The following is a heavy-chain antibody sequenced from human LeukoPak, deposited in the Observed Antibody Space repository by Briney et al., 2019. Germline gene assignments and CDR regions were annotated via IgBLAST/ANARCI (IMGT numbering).Heavy chain of an antibody. CDR1: VGSISSSNW. CDR3: ARESRSLYGDYVGFDY. V-gene: IGHV4-4*02. Sequence: LETLSLTRAVSVGSISSSNWWSWVRQPPGKGLEWIGEIYDSVSTNYNPSLKSRVTISVDKSKNQFSLKLSSVTGADTAVYYCARESRSLYGDYVGFDYWGQGTLVTVSS. CDR2: IYDSVST. D-gene: IGHD4-17*01. J-gene: IGHJ4*02.